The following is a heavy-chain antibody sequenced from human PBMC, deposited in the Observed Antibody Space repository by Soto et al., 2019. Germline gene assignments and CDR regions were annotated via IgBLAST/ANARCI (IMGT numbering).Heavy chain of an antibody. CDR1: GFTFTNYY. Sequence: QVQLVQSGAEVKKPGASVKVSCKASGFTFTNYYIHWVRQAPGQGLEWMGLINPSGGGTFYAQKFQGRVTVTRDTSTGTVYMELSNLRSEDTAVYFCARDSGDTTLRQWGRSFHYWGQATLVTVSS. D-gene: IGHD1-1*01. V-gene: IGHV1-46*01. J-gene: IGHJ4*02. CDR2: INPSGGGT. CDR3: ARDSGDTTLRQWGRSFHY.